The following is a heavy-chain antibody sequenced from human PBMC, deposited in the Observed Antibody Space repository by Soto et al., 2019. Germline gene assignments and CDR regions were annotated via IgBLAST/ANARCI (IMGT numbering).Heavy chain of an antibody. CDR1: GFTFSSYA. CDR2: ISGSGGST. V-gene: IGHV3-23*01. J-gene: IGHJ1*01. Sequence: EVQLLESGGGLVQPGGSLRLSCAASGFTFSSYAMSWVRQAPGKGLEWVSAISGSGGSTYYADSVKGRFTISRDNSKNTLYLQMNSLRAEDTAVYYCAKETGVVVTATGGEYFQHWGQGTLVTVSS. D-gene: IGHD2-21*02. CDR3: AKETGVVVTATGGEYFQH.